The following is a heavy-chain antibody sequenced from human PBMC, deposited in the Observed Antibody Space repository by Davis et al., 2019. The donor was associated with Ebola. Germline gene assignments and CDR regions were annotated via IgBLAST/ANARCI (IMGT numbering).Heavy chain of an antibody. D-gene: IGHD6-19*01. Sequence: ASVKVSCKASGFTLSNYAIHWVRQAPGQRLEWMGWVHGGNGNTKYSQRFQDRVTITTDTSASTAYLDLSSLRSEDTAVFYCARATFGYNSGWYADYWGQGTLVTVSS. J-gene: IGHJ4*02. CDR3: ARATFGYNSGWYADY. CDR2: VHGGNGNT. V-gene: IGHV1-3*01. CDR1: GFTLSNYA.